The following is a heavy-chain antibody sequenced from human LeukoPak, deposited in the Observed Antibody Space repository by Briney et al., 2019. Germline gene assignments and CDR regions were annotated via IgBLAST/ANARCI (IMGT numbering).Heavy chain of an antibody. CDR1: GYSFISYW. Sequence: GESLKISCKGSGYSFISYWIGWVRQMPGKGLEWMGIIYPGDSDTRYSPSFQGQVTISADKSISTAYLQWSSLKASDTAMYYCARQGIDYGDYGYYFDYWGQGTLVTVSS. CDR2: IYPGDSDT. J-gene: IGHJ4*02. CDR3: ARQGIDYGDYGYYFDY. D-gene: IGHD4-17*01. V-gene: IGHV5-51*01.